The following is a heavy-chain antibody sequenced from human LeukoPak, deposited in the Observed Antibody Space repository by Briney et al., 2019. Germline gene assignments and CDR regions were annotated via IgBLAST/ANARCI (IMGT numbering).Heavy chain of an antibody. CDR2: IYHSGST. CDR1: GGSVSSGSYY. J-gene: IGHJ1*01. V-gene: IGHV4-61*01. CDR3: VRGGAARLHFQN. D-gene: IGHD6-6*01. Sequence: PSETLSLTCTVSGGSVSSGSYYWSWIRQPPGKGLEWIGYIYHSGSTNYNPSLQSRVTISVDTSKNQFSLNLNSVTAADTAVYYCVRGGAARLHFQNWGQGTLVTVSS.